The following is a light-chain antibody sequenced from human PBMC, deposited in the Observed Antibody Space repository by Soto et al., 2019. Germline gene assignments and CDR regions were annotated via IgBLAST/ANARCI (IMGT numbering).Light chain of an antibody. CDR2: WAS. Sequence: DIVMTQSPDSLAVSLGERATINCKSSQSLLYSSNNKNYLAWYQQKPGQPPKLLIYWASTRESGVPDRFSGRGSGTDFTLTISSLQAEDVAVYYCQQYYSTWTFGQGTKVEIK. CDR3: QQYYSTWT. CDR1: QSLLYSSNNKNY. J-gene: IGKJ1*01. V-gene: IGKV4-1*01.